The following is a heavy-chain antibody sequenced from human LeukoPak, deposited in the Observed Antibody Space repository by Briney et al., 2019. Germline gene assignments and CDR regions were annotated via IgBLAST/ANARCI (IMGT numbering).Heavy chain of an antibody. Sequence: GGSLRLSCAASGFTFSSYSMNWVRQAPGKGLEWVSSISSSSSYIYYADSVKGRFTISRDNAKNSLYLQMNSLRAEDTALYYCARDGVYDSSGPDAFDIWGQGTMVTVSS. D-gene: IGHD3-22*01. CDR2: ISSSSSYI. CDR3: ARDGVYDSSGPDAFDI. CDR1: GFTFSSYS. V-gene: IGHV3-21*01. J-gene: IGHJ3*02.